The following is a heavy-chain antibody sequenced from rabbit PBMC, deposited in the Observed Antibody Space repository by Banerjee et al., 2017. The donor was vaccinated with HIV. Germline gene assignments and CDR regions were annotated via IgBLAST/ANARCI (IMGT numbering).Heavy chain of an antibody. J-gene: IGHJ5*01. Sequence: QEQLEESGGDLVKPEGSLTLTCTASGFSFSNKYVMCWVRQAPGKGLEWIACINTSSGSTYYASWAKGRFTISKASWTTVTLQMTSLTAADTATYFCARDYGDYGDTNWLDLWGPGTLVTVS. CDR2: INTSSGST. CDR3: ARDYGDYGDTNWLDL. D-gene: IGHD2-1*01. V-gene: IGHV1S45*01. CDR1: GFSFSNKYV.